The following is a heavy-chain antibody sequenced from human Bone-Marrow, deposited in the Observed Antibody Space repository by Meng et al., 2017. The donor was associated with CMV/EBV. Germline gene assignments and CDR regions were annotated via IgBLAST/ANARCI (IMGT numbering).Heavy chain of an antibody. Sequence: SCAASGLTFSGSAMHWVRQASGKGLEWVGRIRSKANSYATAYAASVKGRFTISRDDSKNTAYLQMNSLKTEDTAVYYCITTAGTDFDYWGQGTLVTVSS. CDR3: ITTAGTDFDY. CDR1: GLTFSGSA. D-gene: IGHD6-13*01. V-gene: IGHV3-73*01. CDR2: IRSKANSYAT. J-gene: IGHJ4*02.